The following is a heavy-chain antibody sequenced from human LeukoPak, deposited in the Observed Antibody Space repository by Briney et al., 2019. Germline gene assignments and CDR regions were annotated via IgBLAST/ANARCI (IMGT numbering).Heavy chain of an antibody. Sequence: GESLRLSCAASGFTFSSYNMNWVRQAPGKGLEWISHINSDSNTHHADSVKGRFTISRDNAKNSLYLQMNSLRTEDTAVYYCARDNVVGMDVWGHGTTVIVSS. CDR2: INSDSNT. CDR3: ARDNVVGMDV. V-gene: IGHV3-69-1*01. J-gene: IGHJ6*02. CDR1: GFTFSSYN. D-gene: IGHD2-21*01.